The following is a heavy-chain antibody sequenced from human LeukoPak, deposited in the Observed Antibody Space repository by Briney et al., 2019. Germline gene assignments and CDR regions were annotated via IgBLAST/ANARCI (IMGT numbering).Heavy chain of an antibody. D-gene: IGHD4-11*01. V-gene: IGHV1-69*04. CDR3: ARLQDYSDYSDY. CDR1: GGTFSNYA. CDR2: IIPMLGIP. Sequence: GASVKVSCKASGGTFSNYAISWVRQAPGQGLEWMGRIIPMLGIPNYSQRFQGRVTITADRSTAYMELSSLRSEDTAVYYCARLQDYSDYSDYWGQGTLVTVSS. J-gene: IGHJ4*02.